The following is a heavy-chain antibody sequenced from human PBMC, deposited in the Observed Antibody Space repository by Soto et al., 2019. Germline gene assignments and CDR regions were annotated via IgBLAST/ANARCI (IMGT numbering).Heavy chain of an antibody. Sequence: EVQLVESGGGLVQPGGSLRLSCEASGFTFSSYWIHWVRQAPGKGLVWVSRIKGDGITTNYADSVKGRVTISRDNAKNTVYLQVNSLRAEDTAVYYCARGAFGAYYFDYWGQGTLVTVSS. D-gene: IGHD3-3*01. V-gene: IGHV3-74*01. CDR2: IKGDGITT. CDR3: ARGAFGAYYFDY. J-gene: IGHJ4*02. CDR1: GFTFSSYW.